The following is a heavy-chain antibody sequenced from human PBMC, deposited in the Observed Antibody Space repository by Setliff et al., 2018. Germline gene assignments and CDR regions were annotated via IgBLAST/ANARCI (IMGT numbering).Heavy chain of an antibody. CDR1: GYSFINYG. J-gene: IGHJ4*02. CDR3: ARVPRLEWLLPTFDS. D-gene: IGHD3-3*01. Sequence: ASVKVSCKTSGYSFINYGLSWMRQAPGQGLEWVGWISGYNGNTDYAQDLQGRVTMTIDTSTSTAYMELRSLRSDDTAVYYCARVPRLEWLLPTFDSWGQGTLVTVSS. V-gene: IGHV1-18*01. CDR2: ISGYNGNT.